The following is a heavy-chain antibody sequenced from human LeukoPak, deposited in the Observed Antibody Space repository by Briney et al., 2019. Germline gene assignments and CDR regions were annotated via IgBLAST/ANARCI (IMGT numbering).Heavy chain of an antibody. V-gene: IGHV3-23*01. D-gene: IGHD3-16*01. CDR1: GFTFSSYA. Sequence: PGGSLRLSCGASGFTFSSYAMSWVRQAPGKGLEWVSGTSGSGGSTYYADSVQGRFTISRDNSKNTLYLQMNSLRAEDTAVYYCAKLGGQEVHNYYVAVWGKGTTVAVSS. J-gene: IGHJ6*03. CDR3: AKLGGQEVHNYYVAV. CDR2: TSGSGGST.